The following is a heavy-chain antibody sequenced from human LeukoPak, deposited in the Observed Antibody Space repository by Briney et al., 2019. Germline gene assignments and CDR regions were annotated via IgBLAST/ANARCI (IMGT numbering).Heavy chain of an antibody. CDR2: IYYSGST. D-gene: IGHD3-10*01. V-gene: IGHV4-39*07. Sequence: SETLSLTCTVSGGSISSSSYYWGWIRQPPGKGLEWIGSIYYSGSTYYNPSLKSRVTISVDTSKNQFSLKLSSVTAADTAVYYCARVERTYYYGSGSYLRFDPWGQGTLVTVSS. CDR3: ARVERTYYYGSGSYLRFDP. CDR1: GGSISSSSYY. J-gene: IGHJ5*02.